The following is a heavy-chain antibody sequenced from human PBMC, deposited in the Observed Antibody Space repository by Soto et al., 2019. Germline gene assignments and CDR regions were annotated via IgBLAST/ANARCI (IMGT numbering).Heavy chain of an antibody. Sequence: XVKVSGKASGYTFTSYAMHWVRQAPGQRLEWMGWINAGNGNTKYSQKFQGRVTITRDTSASTAYMELSSLRSEDTAVYYCARGIAPYYFDYWGQGTLVTVSS. CDR2: INAGNGNT. CDR3: ARGIAPYYFDY. J-gene: IGHJ4*02. V-gene: IGHV1-3*01. CDR1: GYTFTSYA. D-gene: IGHD6-13*01.